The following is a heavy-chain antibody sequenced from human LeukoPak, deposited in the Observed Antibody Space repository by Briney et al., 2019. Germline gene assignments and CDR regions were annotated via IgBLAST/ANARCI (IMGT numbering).Heavy chain of an antibody. V-gene: IGHV3-74*01. D-gene: IGHD2-15*01. Sequence: SGGSLRLSCAASGFSFSTTWMHWVRQAPGQGLEWVALIYSDSSRTTYADSVKGRFTIPRDNAKNTVYLQMSSLRVEDTAVYFCTKDAGYASDYWGQGILVPVSS. CDR2: IYSDSSRT. CDR1: GFSFSTTW. CDR3: TKDAGYASDY. J-gene: IGHJ4*02.